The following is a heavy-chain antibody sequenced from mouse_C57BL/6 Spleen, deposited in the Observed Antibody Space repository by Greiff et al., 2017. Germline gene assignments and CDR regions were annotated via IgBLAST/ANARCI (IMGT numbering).Heavy chain of an antibody. D-gene: IGHD1-1*01. CDR3: ARSLYGSSPYWYFDV. CDR1: GFSLTSYA. CDR2: IWTGGGT. Sequence: VNLVESGPGLVAPSQSLSITCTVSGFSLTSYAISWVRRPPGKGLEWLGVIWTGGGTNYNSALKSRLSISKDNSKSQVFLKMNSLQTDDTARYYCARSLYGSSPYWYFDVWGTGTTVTVSS. J-gene: IGHJ1*03. V-gene: IGHV2-9-1*01.